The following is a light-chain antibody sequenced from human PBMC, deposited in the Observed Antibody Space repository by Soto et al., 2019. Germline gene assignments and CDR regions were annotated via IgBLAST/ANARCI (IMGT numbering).Light chain of an antibody. Sequence: QSALTQPASVSGSPRQSITISCTGTNSDVGSYNLVSWFQQHPGKAPKLVIYEVTKRPSGVSDRFSGSKSGNTASLTISGLQAEDEADYYCFSYAGDSFYVFGTGTKVTVL. J-gene: IGLJ1*01. V-gene: IGLV2-23*02. CDR2: EVT. CDR3: FSYAGDSFYV. CDR1: NSDVGSYNL.